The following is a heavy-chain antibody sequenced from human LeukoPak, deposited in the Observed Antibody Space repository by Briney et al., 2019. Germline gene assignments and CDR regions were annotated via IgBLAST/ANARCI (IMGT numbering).Heavy chain of an antibody. Sequence: ASVKVSCKASGYTFTSYAMHWVRQAPGQRLEWVGWINAGNGNTKYSQKFQGRVTVTRDTSASTAYMELSSLRSEDTAVYYCARGSSDYPRYFDYWGQGTLVTVSS. J-gene: IGHJ4*02. D-gene: IGHD3-22*01. V-gene: IGHV1-3*01. CDR3: ARGSSDYPRYFDY. CDR1: GYTFTSYA. CDR2: INAGNGNT.